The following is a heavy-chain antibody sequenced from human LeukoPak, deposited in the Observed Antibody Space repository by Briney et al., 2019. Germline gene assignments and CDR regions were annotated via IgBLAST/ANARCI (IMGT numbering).Heavy chain of an antibody. Sequence: PSETLSLTCTVSGGSISSYYWIWIRQPPGKGLEGIGYIYYSGSTNYNPSLKSRVTISVDTSKNQFSLKLSSVPAADTAVYYCTRYYDILTGYPVTKYFDYWGQGTLVTVSS. J-gene: IGHJ4*02. CDR2: IYYSGST. CDR1: GGSISSYY. D-gene: IGHD3-9*01. CDR3: TRYYDILTGYPVTKYFDY. V-gene: IGHV4-59*01.